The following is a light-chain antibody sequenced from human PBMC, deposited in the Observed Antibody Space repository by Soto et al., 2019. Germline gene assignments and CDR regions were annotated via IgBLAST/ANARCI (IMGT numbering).Light chain of an antibody. CDR3: SSYTSSSTLYV. Sequence: QSDLTQPASVSGSPGQSITISCTGTSSDVGGYNCVSWYQQHPGKAPKLMIYEVTNRPSGVSNRFSGSKSGNTASLTISGLQAEDEADYYCSSYTSSSTLYVFGTGTKLTVL. CDR2: EVT. V-gene: IGLV2-14*01. J-gene: IGLJ1*01. CDR1: SSDVGGYNC.